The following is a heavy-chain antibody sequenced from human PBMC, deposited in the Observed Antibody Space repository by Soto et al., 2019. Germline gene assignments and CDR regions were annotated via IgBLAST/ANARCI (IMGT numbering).Heavy chain of an antibody. CDR1: GYTFTSYG. CDR2: ISAYNGNT. CDR3: ARDDEYYYDSSGYYFDY. D-gene: IGHD3-22*01. V-gene: IGHV1-18*01. Sequence: ASVKVSCKASGYTFTSYGISWVRQAPGQGLEWMGWISAYNGNTNYAQKLQGRVTMTTDTSTSTAYMELRSLRSDDTAVYYCARDDEYYYDSSGYYFDYWGQGTLVTVSS. J-gene: IGHJ4*02.